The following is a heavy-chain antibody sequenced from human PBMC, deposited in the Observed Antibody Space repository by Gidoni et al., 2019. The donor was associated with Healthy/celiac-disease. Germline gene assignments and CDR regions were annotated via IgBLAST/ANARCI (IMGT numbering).Heavy chain of an antibody. CDR2: ISYDGSNK. D-gene: IGHD3-9*01. CDR1: GFTFSSYG. V-gene: IGHV3-30*18. CDR3: AKVLQLRYFDWLLNYYYGMDV. J-gene: IGHJ6*02. Sequence: QVQLVESGGGVVQPGRSLRLSCAASGFTFSSYGMHWVRQAPGKGLEWVAVISYDGSNKYYADSVKGRFTISRDNSKNTLYLQMNSLRAEDTAVYYCAKVLQLRYFDWLLNYYYGMDVWGQGTTVTVSS.